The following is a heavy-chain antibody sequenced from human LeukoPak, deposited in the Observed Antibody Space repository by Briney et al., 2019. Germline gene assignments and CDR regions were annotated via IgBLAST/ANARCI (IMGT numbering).Heavy chain of an antibody. V-gene: IGHV3-23*01. Sequence: GGSLRLSCAASGFTFSSYAMSWVRQAPGKGLEWVSAISGSGGSTYYADSVKGRFTISRDNSKNTPYLQMNSLRAEDTAVYYCAKSPYYYDSSGLNWFDPWGQGTLVTVSS. CDR2: ISGSGGST. D-gene: IGHD3-22*01. CDR3: AKSPYYYDSSGLNWFDP. CDR1: GFTFSSYA. J-gene: IGHJ5*02.